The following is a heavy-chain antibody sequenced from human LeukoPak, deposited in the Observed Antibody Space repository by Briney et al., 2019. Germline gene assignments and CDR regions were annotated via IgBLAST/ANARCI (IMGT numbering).Heavy chain of an antibody. V-gene: IGHV3-48*02. J-gene: IGHJ4*02. CDR2: ISSSSSII. D-gene: IGHD1-26*01. CDR3: ARSREGARDY. CDR1: GFTFSSYS. Sequence: GGPLRLSCATSGFTFSSYSLNWVRQAPGKGLEGVSYISSSSSIIYYADSVKGRFTISRDNAKNSLYLQMNSLRDEDTAVYYCARSREGARDYWGQGTLVTVSS.